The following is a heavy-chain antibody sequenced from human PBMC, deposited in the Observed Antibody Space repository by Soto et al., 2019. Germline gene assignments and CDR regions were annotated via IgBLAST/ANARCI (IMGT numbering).Heavy chain of an antibody. D-gene: IGHD6-19*01. Sequence: EVQLLESGGGLVQPGGSLRLSCAASGFTFTNYAMSWVRQAPGKGLEWVSVISGSGDNTDYADFLKGRFTISRDTSKNTLYLQMNSLRAEDTAVYYCAKALEYSSGWYGGPLVSWGQGTLVTVSS. J-gene: IGHJ5*02. V-gene: IGHV3-23*01. CDR3: AKALEYSSGWYGGPLVS. CDR2: ISGSGDNT. CDR1: GFTFTNYA.